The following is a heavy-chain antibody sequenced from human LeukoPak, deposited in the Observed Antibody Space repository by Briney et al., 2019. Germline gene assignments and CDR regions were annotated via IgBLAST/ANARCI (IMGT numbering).Heavy chain of an antibody. V-gene: IGHV1-69*01. Sequence: ASVKVSCKASGGTFSSYAISWVRQAPGQGLEWMGGIIPIFGTANYAQKFQGRVTITADESTSTAYMELSSLRSEDTAVYYCFIPAQAGIRYFDWLLFPFDYWGQGTLVTVSS. CDR1: GGTFSSYA. J-gene: IGHJ4*02. CDR2: IIPIFGTA. D-gene: IGHD3-9*01. CDR3: FIPAQAGIRYFDWLLFPFDY.